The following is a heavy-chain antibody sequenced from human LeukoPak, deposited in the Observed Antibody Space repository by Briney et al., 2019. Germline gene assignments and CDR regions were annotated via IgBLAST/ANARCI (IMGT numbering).Heavy chain of an antibody. Sequence: ASVKVSCKASGYTFTSYYLHWVRQAPGQGLEWMGMINPGAGDTTYAQKFQNRVTMTRDTSTSTVYMELSSLRSEDTATYYCARTYGSGSYYKYYYDYWGQGALVTVSS. CDR3: ARTYGSGSYYKYYYDY. CDR1: GYTFTSYY. V-gene: IGHV1-46*01. D-gene: IGHD3-10*01. J-gene: IGHJ4*02. CDR2: INPGAGDT.